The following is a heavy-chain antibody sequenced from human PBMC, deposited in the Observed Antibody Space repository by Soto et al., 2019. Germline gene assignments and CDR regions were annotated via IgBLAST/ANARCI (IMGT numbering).Heavy chain of an antibody. CDR3: AKGAQIAAQPQLDY. V-gene: IGHV3-30*18. CDR2: ISYDGSNK. Sequence: GGSLRLSCAASGFTFSSYGMHWVRQAPGKGLEWVAVISYDGSNKYYADSVKGRFTISRDNSKNTLYLQMNSLRAEDTAVYYCAKGAQIAAQPQLDYWGQGTLVTVSS. D-gene: IGHD6-13*01. J-gene: IGHJ4*02. CDR1: GFTFSSYG.